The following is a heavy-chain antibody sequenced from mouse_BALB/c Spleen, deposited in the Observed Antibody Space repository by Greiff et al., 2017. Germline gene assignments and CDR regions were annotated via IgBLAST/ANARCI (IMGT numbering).Heavy chain of an antibody. V-gene: IGHV14-3*02. CDR2: IDPANGNT. CDR3: ARRAHYYGSRGDYFDY. CDR1: GFNIKDTY. J-gene: IGHJ2*01. Sequence: VQLQQSGAELVKPGASVKLSCTASGFNIKDTYMHWVKQRPEQGLEWIGRIDPANGNTKYDPKFQGKATITADTSSNTAYLQLSSLTSEDTAVYYCARRAHYYGSRGDYFDYWGQGTTRTVSA. D-gene: IGHD1-1*01.